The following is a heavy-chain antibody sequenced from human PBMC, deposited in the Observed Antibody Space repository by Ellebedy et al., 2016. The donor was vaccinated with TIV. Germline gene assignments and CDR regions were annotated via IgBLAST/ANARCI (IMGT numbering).Heavy chain of an antibody. V-gene: IGHV3-23*01. CDR1: GFTFSSYA. D-gene: IGHD6-19*01. Sequence: GESLKISXAASGFTFSSYAMTWVRQAPGKGLEWVSIISGSGGSTHYADSVRGRFTISRDNFKKTLNLQMNSLRAEDTAVYYCAKERSSWLVSYYYGVDVWGQGTTVTVS. J-gene: IGHJ6*02. CDR3: AKERSSWLVSYYYGVDV. CDR2: ISGSGGST.